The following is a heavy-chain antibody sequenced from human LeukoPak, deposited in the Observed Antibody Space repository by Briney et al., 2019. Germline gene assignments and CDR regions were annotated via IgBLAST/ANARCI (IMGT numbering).Heavy chain of an antibody. CDR3: ASSVYCSGGSCYSSFDY. CDR2: MNPNSGNT. J-gene: IGHJ4*02. CDR1: GYTFTSYD. V-gene: IGHV1-8*01. D-gene: IGHD2-15*01. Sequence: ASVKVSCKASGYTFTSYDINWVRQATGQGLGWMGWMNPNSGNTAYAQKFQGRVTMTRNTSISTAYMELSSLRSEDTAAYYCASSVYCSGGSCYSSFDYWGQGTLVTVSS.